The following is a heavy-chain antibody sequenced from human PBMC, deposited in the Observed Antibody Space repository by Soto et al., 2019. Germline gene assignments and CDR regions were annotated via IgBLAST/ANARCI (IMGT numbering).Heavy chain of an antibody. CDR2: IYYSGST. V-gene: IGHV4-59*08. Sequence: SETLSLTCTVSGGSISSYYWSWIRQPPGKGLEWIGYIYYSGSTNYNPSLKSRVTISVDTSKNQFSLKLSSVTAADTAVYYCARLTMYSSSWYPMDVWGQGTTVTVSS. D-gene: IGHD6-13*01. CDR3: ARLTMYSSSWYPMDV. J-gene: IGHJ6*02. CDR1: GGSISSYY.